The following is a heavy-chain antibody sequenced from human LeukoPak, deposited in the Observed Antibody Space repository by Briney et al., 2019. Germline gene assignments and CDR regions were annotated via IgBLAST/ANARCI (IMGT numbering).Heavy chain of an antibody. Sequence: PGGSLRLSCAASGFTLSSYGMHWVRQDPGKGLGWVAVISYDGSNKYYADSVKGRFTISRDNSKNTLYLQMNSLRAEDTAVYYCAKDRGYSSSWFYYYYYGMDVWGQGTTVTVSS. CDR3: AKDRGYSSSWFYYYYYGMDV. J-gene: IGHJ6*02. CDR2: ISYDGSNK. CDR1: GFTLSSYG. V-gene: IGHV3-30*18. D-gene: IGHD6-13*01.